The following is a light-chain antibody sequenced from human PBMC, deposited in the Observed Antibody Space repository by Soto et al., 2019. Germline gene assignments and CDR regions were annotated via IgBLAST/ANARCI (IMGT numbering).Light chain of an antibody. CDR3: HQYNTYSDT. CDR1: QSISSR. V-gene: IGKV1-5*01. Sequence: PCPLGASGGARFTITYRASQSISSRLAWYQQKPGRAPKLLIYDASNLESGVPSRLSGSGSGTEFTLNINSLQPDDFATYYCHQYNTYSDTFVQGTK. J-gene: IGKJ2*01. CDR2: DAS.